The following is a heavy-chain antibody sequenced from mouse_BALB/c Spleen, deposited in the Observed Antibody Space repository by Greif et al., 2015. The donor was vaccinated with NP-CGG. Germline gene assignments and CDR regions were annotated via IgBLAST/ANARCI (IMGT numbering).Heavy chain of an antibody. Sequence: EVNVVESGGGLVQPGVSLRLSCATSGFTFTDYYMSWVRQPPGKALEWLGFIRNKANGYTTEYSASVKGRFTISRDNFQSILYLQMNTLRAEDSATYYCARDYYGSSCWYFDVWGAGTTVTVSS. CDR2: IRNKANGYTT. CDR1: GFTFTDYY. J-gene: IGHJ1*01. CDR3: ARDYYGSSCWYFDV. D-gene: IGHD1-1*01. V-gene: IGHV7-3*02.